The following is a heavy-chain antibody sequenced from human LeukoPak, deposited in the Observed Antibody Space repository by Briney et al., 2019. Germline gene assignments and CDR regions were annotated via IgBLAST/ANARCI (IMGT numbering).Heavy chain of an antibody. CDR1: GYTLTSYD. Sequence: ASVKVSCKASGYTLTSYDINWVRQATGQGLEWTGWMNPNSGNTGYAQKFQGRVTMTRNTSISTAYMELSSLRSEDTAVYYCARVRTRYNWNIGYWGQGTLVTVSS. CDR2: MNPNSGNT. CDR3: ARVRTRYNWNIGY. V-gene: IGHV1-8*01. D-gene: IGHD1/OR15-1a*01. J-gene: IGHJ4*02.